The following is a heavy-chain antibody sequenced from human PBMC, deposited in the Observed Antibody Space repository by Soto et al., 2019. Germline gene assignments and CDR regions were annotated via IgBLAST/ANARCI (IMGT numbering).Heavy chain of an antibody. V-gene: IGHV3-23*01. J-gene: IGHJ5*02. CDR2: ISGSGFKK. CDR3: AKNQGVELVPLATVDWFDP. D-gene: IGHD1-26*01. CDR1: VFLFANFC. Sequence: AECLRLASSASVFLFANFCMSWVRQAPGKGLEWISSISGSGFKKYYADSVKGRFTISRDNSKSTVYLELNNLSAEDTAVYHCAKNQGVELVPLATVDWFDPWGQGSVVTVSS.